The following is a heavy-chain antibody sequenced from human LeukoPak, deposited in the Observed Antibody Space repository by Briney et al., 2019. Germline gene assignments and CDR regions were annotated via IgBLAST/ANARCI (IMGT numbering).Heavy chain of an antibody. J-gene: IGHJ4*02. Sequence: SGTLSLTCAVSGDSISSSNWWSWVRQPPGKGLEWIGEIYHSGNTNYNPSLKSRVTISVDTSKNQFSLKLSSVTAADTAVYYCARGQGIIMPTTLDYWGQGTLVTVSS. V-gene: IGHV4-4*02. CDR1: GDSISSSNW. CDR2: IYHSGNT. CDR3: ARGQGIIMPTTLDY. D-gene: IGHD2-2*01.